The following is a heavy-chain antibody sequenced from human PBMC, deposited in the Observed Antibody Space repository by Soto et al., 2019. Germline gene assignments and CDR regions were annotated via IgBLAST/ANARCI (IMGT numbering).Heavy chain of an antibody. CDR1: GFTFTGSY. V-gene: IGHV1-2*02. CDR2: INPNIGGT. D-gene: IGHD2-15*01. CDR3: ARVNDVGVAAPREYYSEN. J-gene: IGHJ4*02. Sequence: ASVKVSCKASGFTFTGSYMHWVRQAPGQGLEWMGWINPNIGGTNYAQKFQGRVTMNRDTYISTAYTELSRLRSDDTAVYYCARVNDVGVAAPREYYSENWGQGTMVIVSA.